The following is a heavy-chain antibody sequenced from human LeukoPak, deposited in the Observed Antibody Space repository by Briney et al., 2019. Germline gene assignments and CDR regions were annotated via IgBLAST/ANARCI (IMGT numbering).Heavy chain of an antibody. J-gene: IGHJ3*02. V-gene: IGHV3-74*01. CDR2: INSDGSST. CDR3: ARVDHGVAFDI. Sequence: PGGSLRLSCAASGFTFSSYWMHWVRQAPGKGLVWVSRINSDGSSTSYADSVKGRFTISRDNAKNTLYLHMNSLRAEDTAVYYCARVDHGVAFDIWGQGTMVTVSS. CDR1: GFTFSSYW. D-gene: IGHD1-14*01.